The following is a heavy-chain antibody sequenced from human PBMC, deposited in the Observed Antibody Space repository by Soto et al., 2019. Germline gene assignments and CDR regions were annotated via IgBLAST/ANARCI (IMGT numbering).Heavy chain of an antibody. D-gene: IGHD3-22*01. CDR3: TKSGGGYVNSGYHGGDYDS. Sequence: PSETLSLTCTVSGASISGFYWSWIRKSAGKGLEWIGRIYATGTTDYNPSLKSRVMMSVDTSKNQFSLKLTSVTAADTALYYCTKSGGGYVNSGYHGGDYDSWGRGTLVTVSS. CDR2: IYATGTT. V-gene: IGHV4-4*07. CDR1: GASISGFY. J-gene: IGHJ4*02.